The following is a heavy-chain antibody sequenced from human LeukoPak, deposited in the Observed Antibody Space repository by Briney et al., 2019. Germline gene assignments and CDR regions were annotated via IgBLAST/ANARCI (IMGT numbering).Heavy chain of an antibody. V-gene: IGHV3-21*01. CDR3: ARDRGSYYYFDS. J-gene: IGHJ4*02. D-gene: IGHD1-26*01. CDR2: ISSSSSYI. CDR1: GFTFSSYG. Sequence: GGSLRLSCAASGFTFSSYGMHWVRQAPGKGLEWVSSISSSSSYIYYADSVKGRFTIFRDNARNSLYLQMNSLRAEDTAVYYCARDRGSYYYFDSWGQGTLVTVSS.